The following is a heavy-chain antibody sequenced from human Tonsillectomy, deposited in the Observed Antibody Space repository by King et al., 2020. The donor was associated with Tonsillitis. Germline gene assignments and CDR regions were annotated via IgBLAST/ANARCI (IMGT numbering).Heavy chain of an antibody. Sequence: VQLVESGGGLIQPGGSLRLSCAASGFTVSSNYMSWVRQAPGKGLEWGSVIYSGGRTYYADSVKGRVPISRDNSKNTLYLQMNSLRAEDTAVYYCARDEYTGLSPYGMDVWGQGTTVIVSS. J-gene: IGHJ6*02. V-gene: IGHV3-53*01. CDR3: ARDEYTGLSPYGMDV. CDR2: IYSGGRT. D-gene: IGHD2/OR15-2a*01. CDR1: GFTVSSNY.